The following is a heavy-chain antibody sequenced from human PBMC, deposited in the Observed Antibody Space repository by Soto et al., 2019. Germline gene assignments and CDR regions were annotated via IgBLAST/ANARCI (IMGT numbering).Heavy chain of an antibody. Sequence: GGSLRLSCTASGFTFGDYAMSWFRQAPGKGLEWVGFIRSKAYGGTTEYAASVKDRFTISRDDSKSIAYLQMNSLKTEDTAVYYCTRDPAPYSSGWHWYYWGQGTLVTVSS. D-gene: IGHD6-19*01. J-gene: IGHJ4*02. CDR3: TRDPAPYSSGWHWYY. V-gene: IGHV3-49*03. CDR2: IRSKAYGGTT. CDR1: GFTFGDYA.